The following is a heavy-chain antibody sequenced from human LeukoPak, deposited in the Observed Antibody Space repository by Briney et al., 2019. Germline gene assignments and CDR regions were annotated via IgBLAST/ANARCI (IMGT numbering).Heavy chain of an antibody. D-gene: IGHD1-26*01. CDR2: ISSSSYI. CDR1: GFSFSGYS. CDR3: AKVPYSGSRDAFDI. Sequence: GGSLRLSCAASGFSFSGYSMTWVRQAPGKGLEWVSSISSSSYIYYADSVKGRFTISRDNSKNTLYLQMNSLRAEDTAVYYCAKVPYSGSRDAFDIWGQGTMVTVSS. V-gene: IGHV3-21*04. J-gene: IGHJ3*02.